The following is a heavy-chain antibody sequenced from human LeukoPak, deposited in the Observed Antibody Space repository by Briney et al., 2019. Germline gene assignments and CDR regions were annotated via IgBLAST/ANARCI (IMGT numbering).Heavy chain of an antibody. CDR1: GGSISSSNW. CDR2: IYYSGST. Sequence: SETLSLTCAVSGGSISSSNWWSWVRQPPGKGLEWIGIIYYSGSTYYNPSLKGRVTISVDTSKNQFSLKLSSVTAADTAVYYCARAFRARYFDLWGRGTLVTVSS. CDR3: ARAFRARYFDL. V-gene: IGHV4-4*02. D-gene: IGHD2/OR15-2a*01. J-gene: IGHJ2*01.